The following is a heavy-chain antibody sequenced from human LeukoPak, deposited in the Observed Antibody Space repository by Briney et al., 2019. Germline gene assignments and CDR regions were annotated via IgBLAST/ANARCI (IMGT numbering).Heavy chain of an antibody. CDR3: ARTYDFGRGPPGDAFDN. D-gene: IGHD3-3*01. V-gene: IGHV3-48*01. CDR2: IDARSGIT. J-gene: IGHJ3*02. CDR1: GFTFTIFG. Sequence: PGGSLRLSCAASGFTFTIFGLNWVRQAPGKGPEWVSYIDARSGITYYADSVQGRFTISRDNAKESVFPQMNSLRADDTAVYYCARTYDFGRGPPGDAFDNWGPGTLVIVSS.